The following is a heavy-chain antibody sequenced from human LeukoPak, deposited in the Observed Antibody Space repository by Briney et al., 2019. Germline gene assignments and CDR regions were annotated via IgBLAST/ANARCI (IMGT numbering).Heavy chain of an antibody. CDR3: ARHRLRGESYYYYMDV. Sequence: GESLKISCKGSGYSFTSYWIGWVRQMPGKGLEWMGIIYPGDSDTRYSPSFQGQVTISADKSISTAYLQWSSLKASDTAMYYCARHRLRGESYYYYMDVWGKGTTVTVSS. CDR2: IYPGDSDT. CDR1: GYSFTSYW. D-gene: IGHD4-17*01. J-gene: IGHJ6*03. V-gene: IGHV5-51*01.